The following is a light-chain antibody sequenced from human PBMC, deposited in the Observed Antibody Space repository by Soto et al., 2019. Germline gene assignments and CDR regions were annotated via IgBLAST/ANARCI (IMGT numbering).Light chain of an antibody. CDR2: KAS. CDR1: QAISNF. Sequence: IQMTQSPSTLSASVGDRVTITCRASQAISNFLAWYQQKPGKAPKLLIYKASSLESGVPSRFSGSGSGTEFTLTISSLQPDDFATYYCQHYNTYSTFGQGTKVDI. J-gene: IGKJ1*01. V-gene: IGKV1-5*03. CDR3: QHYNTYST.